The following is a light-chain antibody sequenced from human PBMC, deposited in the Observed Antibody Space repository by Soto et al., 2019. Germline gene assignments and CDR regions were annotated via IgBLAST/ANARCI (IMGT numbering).Light chain of an antibody. J-gene: IGKJ5*01. Sequence: EIVMTQSPATLSVSPGERATLSCRASQSVSSSLAWYQQKPGQAPRLLIYDASTRATGIPARFSGSGSGTEFTLTISSLQSEDFAVYYCQQCNNWPPEITFGQGTRLDI. CDR3: QQCNNWPPEIT. CDR1: QSVSSS. V-gene: IGKV3-15*01. CDR2: DAS.